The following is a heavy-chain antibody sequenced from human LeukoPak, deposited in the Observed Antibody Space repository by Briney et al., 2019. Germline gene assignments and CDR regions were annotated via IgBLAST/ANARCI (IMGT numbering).Heavy chain of an antibody. J-gene: IGHJ5*02. V-gene: IGHV1-3*01. CDR3: ARGPHITMVRGPVGNWFDP. Sequence: ASVKVSCKASEYTFTSYAMHWVRQAPGQRLEWMGWINAGNANTKYSQKFQGRVTITRDTSASTAYVELSSLRSEDTAVYYCARGPHITMVRGPVGNWFDPWGQGTLVTVSS. CDR2: INAGNANT. D-gene: IGHD3-10*01. CDR1: EYTFTSYA.